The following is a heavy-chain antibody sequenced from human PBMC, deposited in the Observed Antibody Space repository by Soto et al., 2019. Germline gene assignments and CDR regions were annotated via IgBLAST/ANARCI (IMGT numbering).Heavy chain of an antibody. CDR3: ARGLDCSSTSCLNAFDI. Sequence: PVGSLRLSCAASGFTFSSYGMHWVRQAPGKGLEWVAVIWYDGSNKYYADSVKGRFTISRDNSKNTLYLQMNSLRAEDTAVYYCARGLDCSSTSCLNAFDIWGQGTMVTVSS. D-gene: IGHD2-2*01. CDR1: GFTFSSYG. J-gene: IGHJ3*02. V-gene: IGHV3-33*01. CDR2: IWYDGSNK.